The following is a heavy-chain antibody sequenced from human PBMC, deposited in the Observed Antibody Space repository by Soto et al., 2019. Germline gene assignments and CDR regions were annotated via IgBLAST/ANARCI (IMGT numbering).Heavy chain of an antibody. D-gene: IGHD4-17*01. V-gene: IGHV5-10-1*01. CDR3: ARPRSRTTVARFDY. J-gene: IGHJ4*02. CDR2: IDPSDSYT. CDR1: GYSFTSYW. Sequence: GESLKISCKGSGYSFTSYWINWVRQMPGKGLEWMGRIDPSDSYTNYSPSFQGHVTISLDKSISTAYLQWNNLKASDTAIYYCARPRSRTTVARFDYWGQGTLVTVSS.